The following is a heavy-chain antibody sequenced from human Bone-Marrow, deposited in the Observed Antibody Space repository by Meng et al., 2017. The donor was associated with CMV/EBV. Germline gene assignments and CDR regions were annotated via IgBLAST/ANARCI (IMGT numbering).Heavy chain of an antibody. J-gene: IGHJ6*02. V-gene: IGHV3-30*03. CDR3: AREEGTTGTTWDYYYYYGMDV. CDR1: GFTVSGNY. D-gene: IGHD1-1*01. Sequence: GESLKISCAASGFTVSGNYMSWVRQAPGKGLEWVAVISYDGSNKYYADSVKGRFTISRDNAKNSLYLQMNSLRAEDTAVYYCAREEGTTGTTWDYYYYYGMDVWGQGTTVTVSS. CDR2: ISYDGSNK.